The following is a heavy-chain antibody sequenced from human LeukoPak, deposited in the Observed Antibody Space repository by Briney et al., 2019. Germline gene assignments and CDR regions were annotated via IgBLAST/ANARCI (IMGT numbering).Heavy chain of an antibody. J-gene: IGHJ3*02. D-gene: IGHD6-13*01. CDR3: ARARRGTGYSDATGAFDI. V-gene: IGHV4-39*07. CDR1: GGSISSSSYY. CDR2: IYYSGST. Sequence: SETLSLTCTVSGGSISSSSYYWGWIRQPPGKGLEWIGSIYYSGSTYYNPSLKSRVTISVDTSKNQFSLKLSSVTAADTAVYYYARARRGTGYSDATGAFDIWGQGTMVTVSS.